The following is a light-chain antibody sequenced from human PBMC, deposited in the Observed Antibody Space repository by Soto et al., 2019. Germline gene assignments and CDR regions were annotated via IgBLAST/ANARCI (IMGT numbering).Light chain of an antibody. CDR2: SNK. CDR3: AAWDDSLNGPV. Sequence: QSVLTQPPSASGTPGQRVTISCSGSSSNIGSNTVNWYQQLPGTAPKLLIYSNKQRPSGVPDRFSGSKSGTSASLAISGLQSEDEDDYCCAAWDDSLNGPVFGGGTKLTVL. CDR1: SSNIGSNT. V-gene: IGLV1-44*01. J-gene: IGLJ2*01.